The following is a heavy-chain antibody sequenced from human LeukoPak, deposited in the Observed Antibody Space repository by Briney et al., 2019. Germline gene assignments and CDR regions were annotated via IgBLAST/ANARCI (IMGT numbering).Heavy chain of an antibody. Sequence: PSETLSLTCTVSGYSISSGYYWGWIRQPPGKGLEWIGSIYHSGRTYYNPSLKGRVTISVDTSKNQFSLKLSSVTAADTAVYYCASGAGITMIVVPLIWGQGTMVTVSS. J-gene: IGHJ3*02. CDR3: ASGAGITMIVVPLI. CDR2: IYHSGRT. V-gene: IGHV4-38-2*02. D-gene: IGHD3-22*01. CDR1: GYSISSGYY.